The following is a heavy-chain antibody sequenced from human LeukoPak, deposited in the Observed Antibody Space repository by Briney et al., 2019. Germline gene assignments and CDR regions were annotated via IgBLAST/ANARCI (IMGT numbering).Heavy chain of an antibody. D-gene: IGHD3-9*01. V-gene: IGHV3-53*01. CDR3: AIIWGYFDWFDY. Sequence: PGGSLRLSCAASGFTVSSNYMSWVRQAPGKGLEWVSVIYSGGSTYYADSVKGRFTISRDNAKNSLYLQMNSLRAEDTAVYYCAIIWGYFDWFDYWGQGTLVTVSS. CDR2: IYSGGST. CDR1: GFTVSSNY. J-gene: IGHJ4*02.